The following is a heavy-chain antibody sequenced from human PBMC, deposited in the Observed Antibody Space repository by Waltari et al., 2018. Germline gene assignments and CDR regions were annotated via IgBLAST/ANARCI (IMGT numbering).Heavy chain of an antibody. CDR2: IIPIFGTA. V-gene: IGHV1-69*05. CDR3: ARGILGYCSSTSCRYYYGMDV. D-gene: IGHD2-2*01. Sequence: QVQLVQSGAEVKKPGSSVKVSCKASGGTFSSYAISWVRQAPGQGLEWMGGIIPIFGTANYAQKFQGRVTITTDESTSTAYMELSSLRSEDTAVYYCARGILGYCSSTSCRYYYGMDVWGQGTTVTVSS. CDR1: GGTFSSYA. J-gene: IGHJ6*02.